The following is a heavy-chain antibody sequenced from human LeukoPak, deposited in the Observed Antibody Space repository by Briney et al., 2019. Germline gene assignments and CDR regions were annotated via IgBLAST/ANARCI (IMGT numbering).Heavy chain of an antibody. J-gene: IGHJ4*02. CDR1: GFSFDSYE. CDR3: ARDTGHYGDYGYFDY. V-gene: IGHV3-33*08. D-gene: IGHD4-17*01. CDR2: IWYDGSNK. Sequence: PGGSLRLSCAASGFSFDSYEMNWVRQAPGKGLEWVAVIWYDGSNKYYADSVKGRFTISRDNSKNTLYLQMNSLRAEDTAVYYCARDTGHYGDYGYFDYWGQGTLVTVSS.